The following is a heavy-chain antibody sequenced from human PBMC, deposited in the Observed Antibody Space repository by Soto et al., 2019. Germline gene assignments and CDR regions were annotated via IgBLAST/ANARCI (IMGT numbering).Heavy chain of an antibody. CDR2: ISYDGSNK. CDR3: AKAHFGFGGVSGVGTSNDY. Sequence: QVQLVESGGGVVQPGRSLRLSCAASGFTFSSYGMHWVRQAPGKGLEWVAVISYDGSNKYYADSVKGRFTISRDNSKNTLYLQMNSLRAEDTAVYYCAKAHFGFGGVSGVGTSNDYWGQGTLVTVSS. CDR1: GFTFSSYG. J-gene: IGHJ4*02. V-gene: IGHV3-30*18. D-gene: IGHD3-16*01.